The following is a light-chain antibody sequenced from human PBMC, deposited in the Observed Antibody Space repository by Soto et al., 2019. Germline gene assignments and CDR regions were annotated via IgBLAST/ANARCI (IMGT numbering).Light chain of an antibody. V-gene: IGKV3-15*01. CDR1: QSVSRN. Sequence: EVVLTQSPATLSVSPGDRATLSCRASQSVSRNLAWYQQKPGQAHRLLIYGASTRATGVPARFSGSGSATEFTLSISSLQSEDVAVYYCQQYGDWPPETFGQGTKLEI. J-gene: IGKJ2*01. CDR3: QQYGDWPPET. CDR2: GAS.